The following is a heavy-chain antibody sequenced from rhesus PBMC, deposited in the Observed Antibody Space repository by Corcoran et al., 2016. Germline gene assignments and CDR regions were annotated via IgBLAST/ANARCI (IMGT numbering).Heavy chain of an antibody. CDR1: GYTFTNYY. CDR2: ISPYNGNK. D-gene: IGHD6-43*01. J-gene: IGHJ4*01. CDR3: TREGAAATFGFDY. Sequence: QVQLVQSGAEIKQPGASVKLSCKASGYTFTNYYMHWVRQAHGQGLEWIGLISPYNGNKSFAQNFQGRVTITTDTSTTTGYMELSSLRSEDTAVYYCTREGAAATFGFDYWGQGVQVTVSS. V-gene: IGHV1-1*01.